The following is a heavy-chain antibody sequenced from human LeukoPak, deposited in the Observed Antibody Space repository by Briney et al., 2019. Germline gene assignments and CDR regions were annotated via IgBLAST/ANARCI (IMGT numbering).Heavy chain of an antibody. Sequence: ASVKVSCKASGYTFTSYHMHWVRQAPGQGLEWMGIINPSGGTTNYAQKFRGRVTMTRDMSTSTVYMELSSLRSEDTAVYYCARSLRQQPSWFDPWGQGTLVTVSS. CDR3: ARSLRQQPSWFDP. CDR1: GYTFTSYH. CDR2: INPSGGTT. J-gene: IGHJ5*02. V-gene: IGHV1-46*01. D-gene: IGHD6-13*01.